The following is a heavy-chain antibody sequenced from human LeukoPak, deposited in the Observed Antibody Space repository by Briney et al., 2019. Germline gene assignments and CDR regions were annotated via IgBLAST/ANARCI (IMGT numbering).Heavy chain of an antibody. D-gene: IGHD2-2*01. Sequence: GASVKVSCKASGYTFTSYYMHWVRQAPGQGLEWMGIINPSGGSTSYAQKSQGRVTMTTDTSTSTAYMELRSLRYDDTAVYYCARAGHCSSTSCYDARGWSGPTRDWFDPWGQGTLVTVSS. J-gene: IGHJ5*02. CDR3: ARAGHCSSTSCYDARGWSGPTRDWFDP. V-gene: IGHV1-46*01. CDR1: GYTFTSYY. CDR2: INPSGGST.